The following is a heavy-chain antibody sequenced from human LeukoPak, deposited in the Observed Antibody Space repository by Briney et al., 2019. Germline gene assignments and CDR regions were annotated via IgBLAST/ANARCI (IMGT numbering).Heavy chain of an antibody. CDR2: IYYSGST. CDR3: ARDRPAGTYAFDI. D-gene: IGHD6-13*01. V-gene: IGHV4-59*01. Sequence: SSETLSLTCTVSGGSISSYYWSWIRRPPGKGLEWIGYIYYSGSTNYNPSLKSRVTISVDTSKNQFSLKLSSVTAADTAVYYCARDRPAGTYAFDIWGQGTMVTVSS. CDR1: GGSISSYY. J-gene: IGHJ3*02.